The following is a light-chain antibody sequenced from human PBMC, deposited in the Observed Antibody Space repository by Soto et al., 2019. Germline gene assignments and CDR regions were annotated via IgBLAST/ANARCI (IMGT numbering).Light chain of an antibody. CDR3: QQRSNWAPIFT. V-gene: IGKV3-11*01. CDR2: DAS. Sequence: EIVLTQSPATLSLSPGERATLSCRASQSVSSYLAWYQQKPGQAPRLLIYDASNRATGIPARFSGSGSGTGFTLTISSLEPEDFAVYYCQQRSNWAPIFTFGPGTKVDIK. CDR1: QSVSSY. J-gene: IGKJ3*01.